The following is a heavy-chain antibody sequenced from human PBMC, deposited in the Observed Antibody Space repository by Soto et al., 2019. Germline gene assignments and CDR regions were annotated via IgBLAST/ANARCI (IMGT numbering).Heavy chain of an antibody. CDR3: ARDIFSITGTYRDRYYGMDV. CDR1: GYTFTIYA. D-gene: IGHD1-7*01. V-gene: IGHV1-3*01. CDR2: INAGNGNT. Sequence: GASVKVSCKASGYTFTIYAMHWVRQAPGQRLEWMGWINAGNGNTKYSQKFQGRVTITRDTSASTAYMELSSLRSEDTAVYYCARDIFSITGTYRDRYYGMDVWGQGTTVTVSS. J-gene: IGHJ6*02.